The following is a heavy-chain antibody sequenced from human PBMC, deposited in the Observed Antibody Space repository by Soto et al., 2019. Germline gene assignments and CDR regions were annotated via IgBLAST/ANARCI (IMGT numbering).Heavy chain of an antibody. V-gene: IGHV4-31*03. Sequence: PSETLSLTCTVSGGSISSGGYYWSWIRQHPGKGLEWIGYIYYSGSTYYNPSLKSRVTISVDTSKNQFSLKLSSVTAADTAVYYCASGGGSGSYYNPHYFDYWGQGTLVTVS. CDR1: GGSISSGGYY. CDR2: IYYSGST. J-gene: IGHJ4*02. CDR3: ASGGGSGSYYNPHYFDY. D-gene: IGHD3-10*01.